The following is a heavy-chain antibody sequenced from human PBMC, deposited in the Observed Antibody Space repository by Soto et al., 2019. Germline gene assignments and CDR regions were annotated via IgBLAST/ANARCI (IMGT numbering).Heavy chain of an antibody. J-gene: IGHJ6*02. Sequence: LSLTCTVSGGSVSSGNYYWSWIRQPPGKGLEWIGYISYRGRTYYNPSLKSRLTISLDTSKGQFSLKLTSVTAADTGVYYCARGGYSYGYHYYGLDVWGRGSAVTVSS. V-gene: IGHV4-30-4*08. CDR3: ARGGYSYGYHYYGLDV. CDR1: GGSVSSGNYY. CDR2: ISYRGRT. D-gene: IGHD5-18*01.